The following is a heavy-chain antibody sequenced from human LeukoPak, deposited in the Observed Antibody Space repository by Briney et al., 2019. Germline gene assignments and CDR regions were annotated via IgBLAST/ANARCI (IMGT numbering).Heavy chain of an antibody. Sequence: PSETLSLTCTVSGGSISSYYWSWIRQPPGKGLEWIEYIYYSGSTNCNPSLKSRVTISVDTSKNQFSLKLSSVTAADTAVYYCARGAYSSSWYPDYWGQGTLVTVSS. CDR3: ARGAYSSSWYPDY. CDR2: IYYSGST. V-gene: IGHV4-59*01. J-gene: IGHJ4*02. D-gene: IGHD6-13*01. CDR1: GGSISSYY.